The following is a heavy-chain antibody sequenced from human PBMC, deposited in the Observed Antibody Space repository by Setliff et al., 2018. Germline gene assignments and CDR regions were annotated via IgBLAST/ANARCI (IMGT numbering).Heavy chain of an antibody. CDR3: ARVPARNSGYYFDY. J-gene: IGHJ4*02. V-gene: IGHV4-34*01. D-gene: IGHD4-4*01. Sequence: KTSETLSLTCAVYGGSFSTYYWSWIRQPLPWGLEWLGEVSHSGSTNYSPSLRSRVTMSVDTSKNQFSLKLAAVTAADTAVYYCARVPARNSGYYFDYWGQGTLVTVSS. CDR2: VSHSGST. CDR1: GGSFSTYY.